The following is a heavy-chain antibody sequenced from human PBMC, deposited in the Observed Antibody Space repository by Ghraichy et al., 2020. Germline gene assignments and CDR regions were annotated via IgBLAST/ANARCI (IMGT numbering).Heavy chain of an antibody. CDR3: ARGRGIWFGDVGMDV. Sequence: SETLSLTCAVYGGSFSGYYWSWIRQPPGKGLEWIGEINHSGSTNYNPSLKSRVTISVDTSKNQFSLKLSSVTAADTAVYYCARGRGIWFGDVGMDVWGQGTTVTVSS. CDR2: INHSGST. D-gene: IGHD3-10*01. J-gene: IGHJ6*02. V-gene: IGHV4-34*01. CDR1: GGSFSGYY.